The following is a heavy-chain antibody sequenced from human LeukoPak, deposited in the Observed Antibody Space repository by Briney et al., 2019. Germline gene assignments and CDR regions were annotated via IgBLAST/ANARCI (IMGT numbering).Heavy chain of an antibody. Sequence: GGSLRLSSAASGFTFSSYAMSWVRQAPGKGLEWVSPFSGSGGRTYYADSVKGRFTISRDNSKNTLYLQMNSLRAEDTAVYYCAKCGVVPAAKYYYYYYGMDVWGQGTTVTVSS. CDR2: FSGSGGRT. D-gene: IGHD2-2*01. CDR3: AKCGVVPAAKYYYYYYGMDV. CDR1: GFTFSSYA. J-gene: IGHJ6*02. V-gene: IGHV3-23*01.